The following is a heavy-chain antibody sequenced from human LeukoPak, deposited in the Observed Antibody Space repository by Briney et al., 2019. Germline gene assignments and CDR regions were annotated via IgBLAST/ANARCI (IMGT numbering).Heavy chain of an antibody. Sequence: NSGESLKISCKASGYTFSSYAMNWVRQAPGQGLEWMGWINTNTGNPTYAQGFTGRFVFSLDTSVSTAYLQISSLQAEDTAVYYCARSNNDGDYLGVGFDYWGQGTLVTVSS. J-gene: IGHJ4*02. CDR3: ARSNNDGDYLGVGFDY. CDR2: INTNTGNP. CDR1: GYTFSSYA. V-gene: IGHV7-4-1*02. D-gene: IGHD4-17*01.